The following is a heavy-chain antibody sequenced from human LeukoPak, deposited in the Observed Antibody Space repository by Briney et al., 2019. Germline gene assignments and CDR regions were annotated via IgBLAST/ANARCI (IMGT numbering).Heavy chain of an antibody. D-gene: IGHD4-23*01. CDR1: GGSFSAYY. Sequence: SETLSLTCAVYGGSFSAYYWSWIRQPPGKGLGRIGYFHYSGITNYNPSLKSRVTISMDTSKNQFSLKLSSVAAADTAIYYCARHISYGGDSAFGYWGQGTLVTVSS. CDR3: ARHISYGGDSAFGY. J-gene: IGHJ4*02. V-gene: IGHV4-59*08. CDR2: FHYSGIT.